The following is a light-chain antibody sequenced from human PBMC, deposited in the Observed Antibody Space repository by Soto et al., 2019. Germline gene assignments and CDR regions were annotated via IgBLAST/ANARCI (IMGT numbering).Light chain of an antibody. CDR3: LQHNSFPPT. CDR1: QGIRND. CDR2: GAS. V-gene: IGKV1-17*01. J-gene: IGKJ3*01. Sequence: DIPMTQSPSSLSASVGDRVTISCRASQGIRNDLAWFQQKPGKAPKRLIYGASTLQGGVSSRFIGSGSGTEFTLTISSLQPEDFATYYCLQHNSFPPTFGPGTKVDIK.